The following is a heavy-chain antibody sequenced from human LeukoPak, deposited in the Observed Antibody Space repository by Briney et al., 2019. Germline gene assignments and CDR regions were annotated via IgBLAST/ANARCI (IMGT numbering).Heavy chain of an antibody. CDR3: ARGVWYQLLFGY. J-gene: IGHJ4*02. Sequence: PSETLSLTCTVSGGSISSYYWSWIRQPPGKGLDWIGYIYYSGSTNYNPSLKSRVTISVDTSKNQFSLKLSSVTAAGTAVYYCARGVWYQLLFGYWGQGTLVTVSS. D-gene: IGHD2-2*01. V-gene: IGHV4-59*01. CDR2: IYYSGST. CDR1: GGSISSYY.